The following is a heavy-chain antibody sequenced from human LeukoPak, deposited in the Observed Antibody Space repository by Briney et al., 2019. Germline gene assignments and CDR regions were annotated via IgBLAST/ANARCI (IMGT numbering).Heavy chain of an antibody. V-gene: IGHV4-38-2*02. CDR3: ARGGGYYYDSSGNPSPNNWFDP. D-gene: IGHD3-22*01. Sequence: PSETLSLTCTVSGYSISSGCYWGWIRQPPGKGLEWIGSIYHSGSTYYNPSLKSRVTISVDTSKNQFSLKLSSVTAADTAVYYCARGGGYYYDSSGNPSPNNWFDPWGQGTLVTVSS. CDR2: IYHSGST. CDR1: GYSISSGCY. J-gene: IGHJ5*02.